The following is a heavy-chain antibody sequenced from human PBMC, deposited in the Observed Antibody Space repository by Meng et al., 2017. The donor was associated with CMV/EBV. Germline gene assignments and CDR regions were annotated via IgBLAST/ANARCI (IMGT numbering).Heavy chain of an antibody. CDR1: GYTFTGYY. D-gene: IGHD5-18*01. CDR3: ARDEGPGTAMAQG. Sequence: GQLVRVGAVVKKPGAAVKVSCKASGYTFTGYYMHWVRQAPGQGLEWMGWINPNSGGTNYAQKFQGRVTMTRDTSISTAYMELSRLRSDDTAVYYCARDEGPGTAMAQGWGQGTLVTVSS. V-gene: IGHV1-2*02. CDR2: INPNSGGT. J-gene: IGHJ4*02.